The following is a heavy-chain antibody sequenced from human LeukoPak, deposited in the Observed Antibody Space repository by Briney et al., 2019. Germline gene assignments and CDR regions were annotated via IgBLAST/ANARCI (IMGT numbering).Heavy chain of an antibody. CDR2: IYYSGST. CDR1: GGSIGSYY. Sequence: PSETLSLTCTVSGGSIGSYYWSWIRQPPGKGLEWIGYIYYSGSTNYNPSLKSRVTISVDTSKNQFSLKLSSVTAADTAVYYCARSVRGVILFDYWGQGTLVTVSS. V-gene: IGHV4-59*08. CDR3: ARSVRGVILFDY. J-gene: IGHJ4*02. D-gene: IGHD3-10*01.